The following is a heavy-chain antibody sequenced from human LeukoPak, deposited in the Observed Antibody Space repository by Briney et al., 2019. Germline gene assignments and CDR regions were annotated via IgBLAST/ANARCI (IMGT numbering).Heavy chain of an antibody. CDR2: ISGSGGST. CDR3: ARDWYSGSYPLDY. V-gene: IGHV3-23*01. Sequence: AGGSLRLSCAASGFTFSSYGMSWVRQAPGKGLEWVSAISGSGGSTYYADSVKGRFTISRDNSKNTLYLQMNSLRAEDTAVYYCARDWYSGSYPLDYWGQGTLVTVSS. D-gene: IGHD1-26*01. CDR1: GFTFSSYG. J-gene: IGHJ4*02.